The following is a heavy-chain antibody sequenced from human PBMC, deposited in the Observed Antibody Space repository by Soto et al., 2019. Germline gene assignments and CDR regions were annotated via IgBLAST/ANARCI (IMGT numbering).Heavy chain of an antibody. V-gene: IGHV4-34*01. D-gene: IGHD3-10*02. Sequence: SETLSLTCAVYGGSFSGYYWSWIRQPPGKGLEWIGEINHSGSTNYNPSLKSRVTISVDTSKNQFSLKLSSVTAADTAVYYCARGLVRGVIRWFDPWGQGTLVTVSS. J-gene: IGHJ5*02. CDR3: ARGLVRGVIRWFDP. CDR1: GGSFSGYY. CDR2: INHSGST.